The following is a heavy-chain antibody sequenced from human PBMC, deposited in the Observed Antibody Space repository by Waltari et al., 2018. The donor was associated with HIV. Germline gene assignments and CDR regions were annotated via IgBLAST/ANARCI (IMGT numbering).Heavy chain of an antibody. CDR2: IQYDGTNK. V-gene: IGHV3-30*02. Sequence: QVQLVESGGGVVQPGGSLRLSCTASGFTFSNYGMYWVRQAPGKGLQWVAFIQYDGTNKYYADSVKGRFIISRDNSKNTLSLQMHSLRAEDTAVYYCAKAPHHYDSSGPVYWGQGTLVTVSS. CDR1: GFTFSNYG. CDR3: AKAPHHYDSSGPVY. J-gene: IGHJ4*02. D-gene: IGHD3-22*01.